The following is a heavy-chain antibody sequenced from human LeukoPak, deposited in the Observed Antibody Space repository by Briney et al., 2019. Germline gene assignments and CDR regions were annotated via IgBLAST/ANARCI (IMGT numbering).Heavy chain of an antibody. CDR3: AKDDAWLQYGD. CDR2: IYSGSFT. CDR1: GFTVSSNY. J-gene: IGHJ4*02. V-gene: IGHV3-53*01. D-gene: IGHD5-24*01. Sequence: GGSLRLSCAASGFTVSSNYMSWVRQAPGKGLEWVSVIYSGSFTYYAESVKGRFTISRDNSKNTLYLQMNSLRAEDTAIYYCAKDDAWLQYGDWGRGTLVTVSS.